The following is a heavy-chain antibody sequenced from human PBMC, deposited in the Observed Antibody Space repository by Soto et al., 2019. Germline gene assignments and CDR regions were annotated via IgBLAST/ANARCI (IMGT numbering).Heavy chain of an antibody. CDR3: ARDRDYDILTGPPRLDA. J-gene: IGHJ6*02. CDR1: GGSVSSGSYY. D-gene: IGHD3-9*01. Sequence: SETLSLTCTVSGGSVSSGSYYWSWIRQPPGKGLEWIGYIYYSGSTNYNPSLKSRVTISVDTSKNQFSLKLSSVTAADTAVYYCARDRDYDILTGPPRLDAWGQGTTVTVSS. CDR2: IYYSGST. V-gene: IGHV4-61*01.